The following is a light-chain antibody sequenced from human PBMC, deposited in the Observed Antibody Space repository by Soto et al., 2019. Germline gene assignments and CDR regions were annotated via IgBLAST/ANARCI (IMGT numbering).Light chain of an antibody. Sequence: QSALTQPASVSGSPGQSITISCTGTSSDIGSYNLVSWYQQHPGKAPKIMIYEGTKRPSGVSNRFSGSKSGNTASLTISGLQAEDEADYYCCSYANGSYVFGTATKLTVL. CDR1: SSDIGSYNL. V-gene: IGLV2-23*01. J-gene: IGLJ1*01. CDR2: EGT. CDR3: CSYANGSYV.